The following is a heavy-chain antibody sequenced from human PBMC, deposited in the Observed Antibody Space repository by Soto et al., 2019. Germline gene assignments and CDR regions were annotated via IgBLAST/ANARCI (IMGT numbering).Heavy chain of an antibody. CDR2: IYYSGST. D-gene: IGHD5-18*01. V-gene: IGHV4-39*01. J-gene: IGHJ5*02. CDR1: GGSISSSSYY. Sequence: SETLSLTCTVSGGSISSSSYYWGWIRQPPGKGLEWIGSIYYSGSTYYNPSLKSRVTMSVDTSKNQFSLKLSSVTAADTAVYYCARQLWQGWLDPWGQGTLVTVSS. CDR3: ARQLWQGWLDP.